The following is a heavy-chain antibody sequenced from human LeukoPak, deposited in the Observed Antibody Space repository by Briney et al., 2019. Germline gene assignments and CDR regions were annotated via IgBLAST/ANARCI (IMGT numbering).Heavy chain of an antibody. D-gene: IGHD2-8*02. Sequence: GGSLRLSCAASGFTFSTFAMIWVRQPPGKVLEWVSSIFPSGGEIHYADSVRGRFTISRDNSKSTLSLQMNSLRAEDTAIYYCATYRQVLLPFESWGQGTLVTVSS. J-gene: IGHJ4*02. CDR1: GFTFSTFA. CDR3: ATYRQVLLPFES. V-gene: IGHV3-23*01. CDR2: IFPSGGEI.